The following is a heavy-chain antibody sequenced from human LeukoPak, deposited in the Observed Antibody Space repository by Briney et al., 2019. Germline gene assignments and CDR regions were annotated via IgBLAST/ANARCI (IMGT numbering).Heavy chain of an antibody. CDR2: IYDNGRT. Sequence: PSETLSLTCTVSDGSISSRGFSWSWVRQPPGKGLEWIGYIYDNGRTKYNSSLKSRLTISVDPSNNQFSLKLTSVTATDPAVFYWARSGYYAFDIWGQGTMVTVSS. D-gene: IGHD3-3*01. J-gene: IGHJ3*02. V-gene: IGHV4-31*03. CDR1: DGSISSRGFS. CDR3: ARSGYYAFDI.